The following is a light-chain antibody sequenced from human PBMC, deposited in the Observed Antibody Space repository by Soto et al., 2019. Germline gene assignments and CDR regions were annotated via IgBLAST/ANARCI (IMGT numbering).Light chain of an antibody. V-gene: IGKV3-11*01. Sequence: EIVLTQSPATLSLSPGESATLSCRASQSVSSYLAWYQHKPGQAXRLLIYGASNRAAGIPARFSGLGSGTDFTLPISSLEPEDFAAYYCQQRSNWPSITFGQGTRLEIK. CDR3: QQRSNWPSIT. CDR1: QSVSSY. CDR2: GAS. J-gene: IGKJ5*01.